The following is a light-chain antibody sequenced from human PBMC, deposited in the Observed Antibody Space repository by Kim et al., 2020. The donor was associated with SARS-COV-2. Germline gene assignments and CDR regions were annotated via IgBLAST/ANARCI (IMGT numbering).Light chain of an antibody. CDR1: SDNVGNQG. CDR2: RNN. V-gene: IGLV10-54*01. J-gene: IGLJ2*01. CDR3: SAWDSSLTAVV. Sequence: LTQPPSVSKGLRQTATLTCTGNSDNVGNQGAAWLQQHQGHPPKLLSYRNNNRPSGISERLSASRSGNTASLTITGLQPEDEADYYCSAWDSSLTAVVFGGGTQVTVL.